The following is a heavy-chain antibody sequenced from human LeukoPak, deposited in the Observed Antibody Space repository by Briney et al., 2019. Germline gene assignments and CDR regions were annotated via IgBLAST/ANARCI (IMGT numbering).Heavy chain of an antibody. CDR3: ARVSRGERPHYGAIDY. D-gene: IGHD4-17*01. Sequence: SVKVSCKASGGTFISYAISWVRQAPGQGLEWMGRIIPIFGTANYAQKFQGRVTITTDESTSTAYIELSSLRSEDTAVYYCARVSRGERPHYGAIDYWGQGTLVTVSS. V-gene: IGHV1-69*05. CDR1: GGTFISYA. J-gene: IGHJ4*02. CDR2: IIPIFGTA.